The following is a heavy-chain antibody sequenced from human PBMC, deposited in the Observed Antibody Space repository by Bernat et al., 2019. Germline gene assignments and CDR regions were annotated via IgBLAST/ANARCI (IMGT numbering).Heavy chain of an antibody. CDR1: GGSISSGGYY. D-gene: IGHD3-10*01. CDR2: IYYSGST. Sequence: QVQLQESGPGLVKPSQTLSLTCTVSGGSISSGGYYWSWIRQHPGKGLEWIGYIYYSGSTYYNPSLKSRATISVDTSKNQFSLKLSSVTAADTAVYYCARVANYYGSGSYYNTNWFDPWGQGTLVTVSS. V-gene: IGHV4-31*03. CDR3: ARVANYYGSGSYYNTNWFDP. J-gene: IGHJ5*02.